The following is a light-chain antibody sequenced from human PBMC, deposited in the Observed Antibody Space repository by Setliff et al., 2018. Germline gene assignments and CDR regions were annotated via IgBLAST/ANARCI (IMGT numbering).Light chain of an antibody. CDR2: EVS. J-gene: IGLJ2*01. Sequence: QSVLAQPAAVSGSPGRSITISCTGTSSDVGGYDYVSWYQQHPGKAPKLMIYEVSKRPSGVSDRFSGSKSGNTASLTISGLQAEDEADYYCLSYTSKTTHALFGGGTKVTVL. V-gene: IGLV2-14*03. CDR1: SSDVGGYDY. CDR3: LSYTSKTTHAL.